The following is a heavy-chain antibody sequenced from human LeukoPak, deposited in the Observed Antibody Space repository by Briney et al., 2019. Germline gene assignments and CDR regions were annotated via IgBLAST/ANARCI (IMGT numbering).Heavy chain of an antibody. V-gene: IGHV1-69*13. CDR2: IIPIFGTA. CDR1: GGTFSSYA. D-gene: IGHD2-2*02. Sequence: ASVKVSCKASGGTFSSYAISWVRQAPGQGLEWMGGIIPIFGTANYAQKFQGRVTITADESTSTAYMELSSLRSEDTAVYYCARDRVYCSSTSCYTVPNFDYWGQGTLVTVSS. CDR3: ARDRVYCSSTSCYTVPNFDY. J-gene: IGHJ4*02.